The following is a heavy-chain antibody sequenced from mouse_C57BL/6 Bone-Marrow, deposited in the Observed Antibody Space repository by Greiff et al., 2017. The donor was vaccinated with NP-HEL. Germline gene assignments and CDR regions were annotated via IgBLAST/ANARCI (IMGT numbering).Heavy chain of an antibody. V-gene: IGHV1-52*01. J-gene: IGHJ2*01. CDR1: GYTFTSYW. D-gene: IGHD2-1*01. Sequence: VQLQQPGAELVRPGSSVKLSCKASGYTFTSYWMHWVKQRPIQGLEWIGNIDPSDSETHYNQKFKDKATLTVDKSSSTAYMQLSSLTSEDSAVYYCARCYDGNYYFDYWGQGTTLTVSS. CDR3: ARCYDGNYYFDY. CDR2: IDPSDSET.